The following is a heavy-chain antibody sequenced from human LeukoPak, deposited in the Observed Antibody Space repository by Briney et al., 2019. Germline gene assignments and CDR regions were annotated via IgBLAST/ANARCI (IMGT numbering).Heavy chain of an antibody. CDR1: GGSLRSYY. Sequence: SETLSLTCTVSGGSLRSYYWSWIRQPPGKGLEWIGCIYYSGSTNYNPSLKSRVTISVDTSKNQFSLKLSSVTAADTAVYYSARGGLESGGASYWGQGTLVTVSS. CDR3: ARGGLESGGASY. CDR2: IYYSGST. V-gene: IGHV4-59*01. D-gene: IGHD2-15*01. J-gene: IGHJ4*02.